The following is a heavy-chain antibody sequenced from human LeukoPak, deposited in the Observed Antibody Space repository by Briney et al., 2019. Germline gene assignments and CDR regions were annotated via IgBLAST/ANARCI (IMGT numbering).Heavy chain of an antibody. CDR1: GGSISNAHW. J-gene: IGHJ6*03. Sequence: SETLSLTCVVSGGSISNAHWWSWVRQTPGKGLEAIGEIFQSGSTNYNPSLKSRVTISVDTSKNQFSLKLSSVTAADTAVYYCARQHEGYYYYYMDVWGKGTTVTISS. CDR3: ARQHEGYYYYYMDV. V-gene: IGHV4-4*02. CDR2: IFQSGST.